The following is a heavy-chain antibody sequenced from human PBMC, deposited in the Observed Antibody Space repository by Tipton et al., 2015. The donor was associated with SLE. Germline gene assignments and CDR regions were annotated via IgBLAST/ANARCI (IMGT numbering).Heavy chain of an antibody. CDR2: IGGNGDST. Sequence: SLRLSCAASGFNFDDYDMSWVRQAPGKGLEWVSAIGGNGDSTYYADSVKGRFTISRDNSQNTLYLQMNSLRAEDTAVYYCAKDRGYDFWSAYPSSWGQGTLVTVSS. CDR1: GFNFDDYD. CDR3: AKDRGYDFWSAYPSS. V-gene: IGHV3-23*01. J-gene: IGHJ5*02. D-gene: IGHD3-3*01.